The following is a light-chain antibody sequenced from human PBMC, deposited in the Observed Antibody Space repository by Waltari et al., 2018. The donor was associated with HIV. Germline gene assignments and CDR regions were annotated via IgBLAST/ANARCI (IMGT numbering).Light chain of an antibody. CDR2: EVS. CDR3: SSYASTSTPVL. CDR1: SRDIGSFNR. V-gene: IGLV2-14*02. Sequence: QSALTQPASVSGSPGQSITISCTGTSRDIGSFNRVSWYQQHPGKVPKLIIYEVSNRPSGISDRFSGSKSGNTASLTISGLQADDEALFYCSSYASTSTPVLFGGGTQLTVL. J-gene: IGLJ2*01.